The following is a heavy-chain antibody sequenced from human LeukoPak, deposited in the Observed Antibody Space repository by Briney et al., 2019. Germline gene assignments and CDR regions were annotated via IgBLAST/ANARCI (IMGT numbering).Heavy chain of an antibody. V-gene: IGHV3-9*01. D-gene: IGHD3-3*01. CDR1: GFTFDDYA. CDR3: AKDRDVWSVFI. CDR2: ISWNSGSI. Sequence: GGSLRLSCAASGFTFDDYAMHWVRQAPGKGLEWVSGISWNSGSIGYADSVKGRFTISRDNSKNTLYLQMNSLRADDTAVYYCAKDRDVWSVFIWGQGTLVTVSS. J-gene: IGHJ4*02.